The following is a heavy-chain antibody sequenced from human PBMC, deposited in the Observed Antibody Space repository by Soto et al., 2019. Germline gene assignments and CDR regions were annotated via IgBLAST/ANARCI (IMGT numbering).Heavy chain of an antibody. D-gene: IGHD2-2*01. CDR1: GFPFGDFG. J-gene: IGHJ6*02. V-gene: IGHV3-30*18. Sequence: PGGSLRLSCAASGFPFGDFGMHWLRQAPGKGLQWLAVISIDGSDKFYADSVKARFTISRDNSKDTLYLQMNSLRAEDTAVYYCAKGIVVPAANSGMDVWGQGTTVTVSS. CDR3: AKGIVVPAANSGMDV. CDR2: ISIDGSDK.